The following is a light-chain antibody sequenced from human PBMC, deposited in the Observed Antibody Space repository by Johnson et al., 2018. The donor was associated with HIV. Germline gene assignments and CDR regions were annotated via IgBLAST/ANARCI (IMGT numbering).Light chain of an antibody. Sequence: QSVLTQPPSVSAAPGQKVTISCSGSSSNIVNNYVSWYQQLPGTAPKLLIYENNKRPSGIPDRFSGSKSVTSATLGITGLQTGDEADYYCGTWDSSLSADVFGTWTKVTVL. CDR1: SSNIVNNY. CDR2: ENN. CDR3: GTWDSSLSADV. V-gene: IGLV1-51*02. J-gene: IGLJ1*01.